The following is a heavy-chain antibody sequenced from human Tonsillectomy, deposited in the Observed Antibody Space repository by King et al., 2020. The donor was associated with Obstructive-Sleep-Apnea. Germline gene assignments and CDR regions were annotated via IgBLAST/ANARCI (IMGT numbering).Heavy chain of an antibody. J-gene: IGHJ4*02. V-gene: IGHV1-2*02. Sequence: VQLVQSGAEVKKPGASVKVSCKASGYTFTGYYIHWVRQAPGHGLEWMGWINPNSGGTNYAQKFQGRVTTTRDTSISTAYMELSRLRSDDTAVYYCATVAVATATYYFDYWGQGTLVTVSS. CDR1: GYTFTGYY. CDR3: ATVAVATATYYFDY. D-gene: IGHD4-17*01. CDR2: INPNSGGT.